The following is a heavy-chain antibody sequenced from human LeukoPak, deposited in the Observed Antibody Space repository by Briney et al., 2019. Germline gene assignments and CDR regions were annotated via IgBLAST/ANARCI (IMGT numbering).Heavy chain of an antibody. Sequence: PGGSLRLSCAAPGFTFSSYAVNWVRQAPGKGLEWVSAISGSGSITYYADSVKGRFTISRDNSKNTLYLQMNSLRAEDTAVYYCAKGSSYYGSGSHFDYWGQGTLVTVSS. J-gene: IGHJ4*02. CDR1: GFTFSSYA. CDR3: AKGSSYYGSGSHFDY. D-gene: IGHD3-10*01. CDR2: ISGSGSIT. V-gene: IGHV3-23*01.